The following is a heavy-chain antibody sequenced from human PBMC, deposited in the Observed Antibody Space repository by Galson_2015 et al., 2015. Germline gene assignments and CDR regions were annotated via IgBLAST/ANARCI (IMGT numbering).Heavy chain of an antibody. D-gene: IGHD2-2*01. CDR2: IYYSGST. CDR3: ARVTEWQGSSTHKDYHYYYGMDV. Sequence: ETLSLTCTVSGGSISSYYWSWIRQPPGKGLEWIGYIYYSGSTNYNPSLKSRVTISVDTSKNQFSLKLSSVTAADTAVYYCARVTEWQGSSTHKDYHYYYGMDVWGQGTTVTVSS. CDR1: GGSISSYY. V-gene: IGHV4-59*01. J-gene: IGHJ6*02.